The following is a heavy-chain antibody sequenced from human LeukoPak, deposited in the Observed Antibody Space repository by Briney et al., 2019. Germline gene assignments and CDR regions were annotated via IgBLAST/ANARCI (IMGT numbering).Heavy chain of an antibody. J-gene: IGHJ4*02. V-gene: IGHV4-59*01. CDR2: VYYSGNT. Sequence: KPSETLSLTCSVSGGSISTYYYSWIRQPPGKELEWIGYVYYSGNTNYNPSLKSRVTISLDTSKNLLSLKMTSVTVADTAMYYCASGPESYYFDYWGQGTLVTVSS. CDR1: GGSISTYY. CDR3: ASGPESYYFDY.